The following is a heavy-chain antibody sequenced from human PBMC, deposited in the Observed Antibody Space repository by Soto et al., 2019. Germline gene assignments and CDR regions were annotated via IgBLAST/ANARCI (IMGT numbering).Heavy chain of an antibody. V-gene: IGHV1-69*02. CDR2: IIPILGIA. CDR1: GGTFSSYT. CDR3: QLWFGELLDY. D-gene: IGHD3-10*01. Sequence: SVKVSCKASGGTFSSYTISWVRQAPGQGLEWMGRIIPILGIANYAQKFQGRVTITADKSTSTAYMELSSLGSEDTAVYYCQLWFGELLDYWGQGTLVTVSS. J-gene: IGHJ4*02.